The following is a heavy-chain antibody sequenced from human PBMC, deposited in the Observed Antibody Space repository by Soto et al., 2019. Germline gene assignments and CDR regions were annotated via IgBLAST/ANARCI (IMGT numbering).Heavy chain of an antibody. CDR2: ISGSDGKT. D-gene: IGHD3-3*01. J-gene: IGHJ4*02. CDR3: ARWSYLDY. V-gene: IGHV3-23*01. CDR1: GFRFGSYA. Sequence: SLRLSCAASGFRFGSYALSWVRQAPGKGLEWVSTISGSDGKTYYADSVKGRFSISRDTSQSTLYLQTNSLRADDTAMYYCARWSYLDYWGQGTRVTVSS.